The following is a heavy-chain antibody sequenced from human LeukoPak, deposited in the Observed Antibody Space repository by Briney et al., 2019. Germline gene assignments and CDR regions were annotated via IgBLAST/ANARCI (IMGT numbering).Heavy chain of an antibody. D-gene: IGHD6-25*01. CDR1: GYTFTSYD. V-gene: IGHV1-8*03. CDR3: AREISSGPGHHYYYMDV. J-gene: IGHJ6*03. Sequence: GASVKVSCKASGYTFTSYDINWVRQATGQGLEWMGWMNPNSGNTGYAQKFQGRVTITRNTSISTAYMELSSLRSEDTAVYYYAREISSGPGHHYYYMDVWGKGTTVTVSS. CDR2: MNPNSGNT.